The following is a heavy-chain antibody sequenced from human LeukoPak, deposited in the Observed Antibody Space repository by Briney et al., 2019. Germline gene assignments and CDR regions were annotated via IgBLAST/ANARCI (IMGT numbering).Heavy chain of an antibody. CDR3: VASDHRYCSSTSCRFDY. V-gene: IGHV3-49*04. J-gene: IGHJ4*02. CDR2: IRSKAYGGTT. CDR1: GFTFGGYA. Sequence: GGSLRLSCTASGFTFGGYAMTWVRQAPGKGLEWVGFIRSKAYGGTTEYAASVKGRLTLSRDDSKSIAYLQMSSLKTEDTAVYYCVASDHRYCSSTSCRFDYWGQGTLVTVSS. D-gene: IGHD2-2*01.